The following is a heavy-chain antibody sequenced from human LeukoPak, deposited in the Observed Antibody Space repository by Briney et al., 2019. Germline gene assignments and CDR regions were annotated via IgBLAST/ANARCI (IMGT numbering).Heavy chain of an antibody. CDR1: GGSFSGYY. V-gene: IGHV4-34*01. CDR2: INHSGST. CDR3: ARVRPRTRIAAAGTGKYYFDY. D-gene: IGHD6-13*01. Sequence: PSETLSLTCAVYGGSFSGYYWSWIRQPPGKGLEWIGEINHSGSTNYNPSLKSRVTISVDTSKNRFSLKLSSVTAADTAVYYCARVRPRTRIAAAGTGKYYFDYWGQGTLVTVSS. J-gene: IGHJ4*02.